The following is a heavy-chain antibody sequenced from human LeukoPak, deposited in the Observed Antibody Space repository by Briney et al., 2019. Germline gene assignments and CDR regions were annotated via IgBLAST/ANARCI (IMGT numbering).Heavy chain of an antibody. CDR1: DDSITIYY. J-gene: IGHJ6*03. Sequence: MTSDTLSLTCSVSDDSITIYYWTWIRQPPGKGLEWIGYIDHTGTTNYNPSLNSRVTISRDTSKNHFSLQLSSVTAADTAVYFCARGRVSSSTWHSTYYYYFYMDVWGKGTTVTVSS. D-gene: IGHD4-11*01. CDR2: IDHTGTT. V-gene: IGHV4-59*07. CDR3: ARGRVSSSTWHSTYYYYFYMDV.